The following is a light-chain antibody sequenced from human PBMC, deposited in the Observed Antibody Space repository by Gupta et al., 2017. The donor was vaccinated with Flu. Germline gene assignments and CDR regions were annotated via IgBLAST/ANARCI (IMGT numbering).Light chain of an antibody. J-gene: IGKJ3*01. CDR2: AVS. CDR1: QSVSSGY. V-gene: IGKV3-20*01. Sequence: PGTLSLSPGERASLSCRASQSVSSGYLEWYQQNPGQAPRLLIYAVSSRASGIPDWFSGGGSATDFTLTSSRRETEDFAVYYGQQTSTSNTFGPGTKLDL. CDR3: QQTSTSNT.